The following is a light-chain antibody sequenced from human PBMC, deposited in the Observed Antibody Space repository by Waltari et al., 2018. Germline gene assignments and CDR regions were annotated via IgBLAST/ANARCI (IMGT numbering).Light chain of an antibody. Sequence: DIQMTQSPSSLSTSVVDRVNISCQASSDIAKNLNWYQQKPGTAPKLLISLASNLETGVPSRFSGSGSGTDFTFTISTLQPEDVATYYCQQHDRQPYTFGQGTEL. CDR2: LAS. CDR3: QQHDRQPYT. V-gene: IGKV1-33*01. CDR1: SDIAKN. J-gene: IGKJ2*01.